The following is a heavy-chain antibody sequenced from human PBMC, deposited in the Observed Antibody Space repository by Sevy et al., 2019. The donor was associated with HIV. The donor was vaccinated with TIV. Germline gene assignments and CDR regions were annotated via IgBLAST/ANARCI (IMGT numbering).Heavy chain of an antibody. CDR1: GDTFSTYD. CDR2: MSPKSGST. V-gene: IGHV1-8*02. J-gene: IGHJ6*02. D-gene: IGHD3-3*01. CDR3: ESGGSGYVWKYGYYYYGMDV. Sequence: ASVKVSCKASGDTFSTYDINWVRQAPGQGLEWMGCMSPKSGSTGFAQKFQGRLTMIRHTSINTAYVELRSLRSEDTDVYYCESGGSGYVWKYGYYYYGMDVWGQGTTVTVSS.